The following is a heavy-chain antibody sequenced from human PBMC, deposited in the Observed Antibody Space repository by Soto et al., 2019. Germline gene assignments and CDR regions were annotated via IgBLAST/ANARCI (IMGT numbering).Heavy chain of an antibody. D-gene: IGHD3-16*01. CDR3: ARGFTRRAIMWFDP. CDR2: INRSGST. V-gene: IGHV4-34*01. J-gene: IGHJ5*02. Sequence: SETLSLTCAVYGGSFSGYYWSWIRQPPGKGLEWIGEINRSGSTNYNPSLKSRVTISVDTSKNQFSLKLSSVTAADTAVYYCARGFTRRAIMWFDPWGQGTLVTVSS. CDR1: GGSFSGYY.